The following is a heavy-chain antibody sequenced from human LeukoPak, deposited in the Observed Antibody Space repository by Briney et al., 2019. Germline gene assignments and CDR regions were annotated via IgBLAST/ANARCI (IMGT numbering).Heavy chain of an antibody. CDR3: RDPFDY. CDR2: IRYDGSDK. D-gene: IGHD2/OR15-2a*01. Sequence: GGSLRLSCAASGFTFSSYGMHWVRQAPGKGLEWVAFIRYDGSDKFYADSVKGRFTISRDNSKNTLYLQMNSLRVEDTAVYYCRDPFDYWGQGTLVTVSS. CDR1: GFTFSSYG. J-gene: IGHJ4*02. V-gene: IGHV3-30*02.